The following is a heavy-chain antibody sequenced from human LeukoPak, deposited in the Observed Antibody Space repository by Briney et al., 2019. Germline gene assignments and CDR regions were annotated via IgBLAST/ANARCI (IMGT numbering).Heavy chain of an antibody. CDR2: IKQDGSEK. D-gene: IGHD3-22*01. J-gene: IGHJ4*02. CDR3: AREHPYYYDSSGTALMAEIKYYFDY. Sequence: GGSLRLSCAASGFTFSSYAMSRVRQAPGKGLEWVANIKQDGSEKYYVDSVKGRFTISRDNAKNSLYLQMNSLRAEDTGVYYCAREHPYYYDSSGTALMAEIKYYFDYWGQGTLVTVSS. V-gene: IGHV3-7*01. CDR1: GFTFSSYA.